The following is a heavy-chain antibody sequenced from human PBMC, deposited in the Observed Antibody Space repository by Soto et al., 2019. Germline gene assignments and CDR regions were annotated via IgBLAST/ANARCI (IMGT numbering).Heavy chain of an antibody. CDR2: IWYDGSNK. Sequence: QVQLVESGGAVVQPGRSLRLSCAASGFTFSSYGMHWVRQAPGKGLEWVAVIWYDGSNKYYADSVKGRFTISRDNSKNTLYLQMNSLRAEDTAVYYCARVSGYSGYEPHWYFDLWGRGTLVTVSS. V-gene: IGHV3-33*01. CDR3: ARVSGYSGYEPHWYFDL. CDR1: GFTFSSYG. J-gene: IGHJ2*01. D-gene: IGHD5-12*01.